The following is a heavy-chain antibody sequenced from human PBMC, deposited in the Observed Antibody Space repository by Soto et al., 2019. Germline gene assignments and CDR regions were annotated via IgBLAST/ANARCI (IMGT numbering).Heavy chain of an antibody. D-gene: IGHD3-10*01. CDR3: AKDVTMVRGVPDY. CDR2: ISYDGSNK. Sequence: QVQLVESGGGVVQPGRSLRLSCAASGFTFSSYGMHWVRQAPGKGLEWVAVISYDGSNKYYADSVKGRFTISRDNSKNTLYLQMNSLRAEDTAVYYCAKDVTMVRGVPDYWGQGTLVTVSS. J-gene: IGHJ4*02. V-gene: IGHV3-30*18. CDR1: GFTFSSYG.